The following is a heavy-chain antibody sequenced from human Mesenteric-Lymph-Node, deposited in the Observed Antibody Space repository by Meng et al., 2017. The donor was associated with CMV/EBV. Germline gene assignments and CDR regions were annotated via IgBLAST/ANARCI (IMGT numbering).Heavy chain of an antibody. D-gene: IGHD6-19*01. CDR1: GGSISSYY. J-gene: IGHJ5*02. Sequence: GSLRLSCTVSGGSISSYYWSWIRQPPGKGLEWIGYIYYSGSTNHNPSLKSRVTISVDTSKNQFSLKLSSVTAADTAVYYCARPAVAGTLSAWFDPWGQGTLVTVSS. V-gene: IGHV4-59*01. CDR3: ARPAVAGTLSAWFDP. CDR2: IYYSGST.